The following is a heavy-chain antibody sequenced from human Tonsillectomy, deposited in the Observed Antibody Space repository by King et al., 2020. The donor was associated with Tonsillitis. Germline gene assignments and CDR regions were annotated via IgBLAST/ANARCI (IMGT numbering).Heavy chain of an antibody. Sequence: QVQLVESGGGVVQPGRSLRLSCAASGFTFSSYAMHWVRQAPGKGLEWVAVISYDGSNKYYADSVKGRFTISRDNSKNTLYLQMNSLRAEDTAVYDCARDGDSSSWEDPFFDYWGQGTLVTVSS. CDR2: ISYDGSNK. V-gene: IGHV3-30-3*01. J-gene: IGHJ4*02. CDR1: GFTFSSYA. CDR3: ARDGDSSSWEDPFFDY. D-gene: IGHD6-13*01.